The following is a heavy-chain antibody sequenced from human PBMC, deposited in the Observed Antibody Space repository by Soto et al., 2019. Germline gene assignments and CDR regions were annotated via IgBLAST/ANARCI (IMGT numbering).Heavy chain of an antibody. Sequence: QVQLQESGPGLVKPSETLSLTCTVSGGSISSYYWSWIRQPPGKGLEWIGYIYFSGGTNYNPSLKSRVTISVDPPKNQFSLKLGSVTAAATAVYYCARESRSWYGSIWDYWGQGTLVTVSS. CDR1: GGSISSYY. V-gene: IGHV4-59*12. CDR3: ARESRSWYGSIWDY. J-gene: IGHJ4*02. CDR2: IYFSGGT. D-gene: IGHD6-13*01.